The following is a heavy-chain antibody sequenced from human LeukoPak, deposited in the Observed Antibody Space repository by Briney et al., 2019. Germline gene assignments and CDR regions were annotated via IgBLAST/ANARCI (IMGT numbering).Heavy chain of an antibody. CDR3: ARDASGSYYNGWFDP. Sequence: PGGSLRLSCAASGFTFSSYWMHWVRQAPGKGLVWVSRINSDGSSTSYADSVKGRFTISRDNAKNTLYLQMNSLRAEDTAVYYCARDASGSYYNGWFDPWGQGTLVTVSS. CDR1: GFTFSSYW. V-gene: IGHV3-74*01. D-gene: IGHD3-10*01. J-gene: IGHJ5*02. CDR2: INSDGSST.